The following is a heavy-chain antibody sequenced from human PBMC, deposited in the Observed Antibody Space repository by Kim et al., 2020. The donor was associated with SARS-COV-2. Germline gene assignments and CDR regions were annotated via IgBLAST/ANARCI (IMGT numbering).Heavy chain of an antibody. CDR3: ARAPNYYDSSGYHAFDI. Sequence: LKGRVTMTTDTSTSTAYMELRSLRSDDTAVYYCARAPNYYDSSGYHAFDIWGQGTMVTVSS. V-gene: IGHV1-18*01. J-gene: IGHJ3*02. D-gene: IGHD3-22*01.